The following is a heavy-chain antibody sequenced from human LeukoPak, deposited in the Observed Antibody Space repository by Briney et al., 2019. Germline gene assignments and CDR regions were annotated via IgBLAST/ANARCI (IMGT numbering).Heavy chain of an antibody. CDR2: IYYSGST. CDR1: GGSISSSSYY. D-gene: IGHD2-15*01. Sequence: PSETLSLTCTVSGGSISSSSYYWGWIRQPPGKGLEWIGSIYYSGSTYYNPSLKSRVTISVDTSKNQFSLKLSSVTAADTAVYYCGRHIDGYCSGGSCYGDYYYYMDVWGKGTTVTVSS. CDR3: GRHIDGYCSGGSCYGDYYYYMDV. V-gene: IGHV4-39*01. J-gene: IGHJ6*03.